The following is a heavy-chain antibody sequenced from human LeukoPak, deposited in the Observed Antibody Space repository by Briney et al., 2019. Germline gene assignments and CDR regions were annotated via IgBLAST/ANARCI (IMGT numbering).Heavy chain of an antibody. CDR2: ISWNSGSI. V-gene: IGHV3-9*01. Sequence: GGSLRLSCAASGFTFDDYAMHWVRQAPGKGLEWVSGISWNSGSIGYADSVKDRFTISRDNAKNSLYLQMDSLRAEDTALYYCAKARGSGSYEPFDYWGQGTLVTVSS. J-gene: IGHJ4*02. CDR3: AKARGSGSYEPFDY. CDR1: GFTFDDYA. D-gene: IGHD3-10*01.